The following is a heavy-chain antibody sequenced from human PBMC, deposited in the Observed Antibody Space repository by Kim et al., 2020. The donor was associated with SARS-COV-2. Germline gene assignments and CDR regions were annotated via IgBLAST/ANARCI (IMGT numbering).Heavy chain of an antibody. J-gene: IGHJ6*02. D-gene: IGHD3-10*01. CDR2: ISYDGSNK. CDR1: GFTFSSYA. V-gene: IGHV3-30-3*01. Sequence: GGSLRLSCAASGFTFSSYAMHWVRQAPGKGLEWVAVISYDGSNKYYADSVKGRFTISRDNSKNTLYLQMNSLRAEDTAVYYCARDAEGRITNQRSHYYGMDVWGQGTTVTVSS. CDR3: ARDAEGRITNQRSHYYGMDV.